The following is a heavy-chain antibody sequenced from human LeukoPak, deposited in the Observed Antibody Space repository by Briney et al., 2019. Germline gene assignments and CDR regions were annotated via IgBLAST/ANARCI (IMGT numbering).Heavy chain of an antibody. V-gene: IGHV4-34*01. CDR1: VGSFSGYY. J-gene: IGHJ5*02. CDR3: ARDVDTAMVWASWFDP. D-gene: IGHD5-18*01. Sequence: SETLSLTCAVYVGSFSGYYWGWIRQPPGKGLEWIGEINHSGSTNYNPSLKSRVTISVDTSKNQFSLKLSSVTAADTAVYYCARDVDTAMVWASWFDPWGQGTLVTVSS. CDR2: INHSGST.